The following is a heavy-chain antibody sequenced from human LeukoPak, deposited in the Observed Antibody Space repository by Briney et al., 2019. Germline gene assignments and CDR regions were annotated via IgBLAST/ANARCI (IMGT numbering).Heavy chain of an antibody. CDR1: GGSISSGDYY. CDR2: IYYSGST. Sequence: SETLSLTCTVSGGSISSGDYYWSWVRQPPGKGLEWIGYIYYSGSTNYNPSLKSRVTISLDTSKNQFSLKLSSVTAADTAVYYCARGMATIIWGQGTLVTVSS. CDR3: ARGMATII. D-gene: IGHD5-12*01. V-gene: IGHV4-61*08. J-gene: IGHJ4*02.